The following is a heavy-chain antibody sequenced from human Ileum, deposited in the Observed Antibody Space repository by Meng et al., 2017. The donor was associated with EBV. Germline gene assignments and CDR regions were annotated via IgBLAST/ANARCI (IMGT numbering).Heavy chain of an antibody. CDR3: RNAFCSAAAGCSDY. J-gene: IGHJ4*02. CDR2: INESGST. V-gene: IGHV4-34*01. D-gene: IGHD3-3*01. CDR1: GGSFRGNY. Sequence: QVHLRQWGGGLLKPSETLSITCADYGGSFRGNYWSWIRQSPGKRLEWIGEINESGSTNYNPSLKSRVTILMDTSKNQFSLKLTSVTAADAAVYYCRNAFCSAAAGCSDYWGQGTLVTVSS.